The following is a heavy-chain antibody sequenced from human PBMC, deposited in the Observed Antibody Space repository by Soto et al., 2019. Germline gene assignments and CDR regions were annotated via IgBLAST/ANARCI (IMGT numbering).Heavy chain of an antibody. Sequence: LRLSCAASGFTFSSYWMHWVRQAPGKGLVWVSRINSDGSSTSYADSVKGRFTISRDNAKNTLYLQMNSLRAEDTAVYYCARVRMITFGGVIVIPDDAFDIWGQGTMVTVSS. CDR1: GFTFSSYW. J-gene: IGHJ3*02. CDR2: INSDGSST. D-gene: IGHD3-16*02. CDR3: ARVRMITFGGVIVIPDDAFDI. V-gene: IGHV3-74*01.